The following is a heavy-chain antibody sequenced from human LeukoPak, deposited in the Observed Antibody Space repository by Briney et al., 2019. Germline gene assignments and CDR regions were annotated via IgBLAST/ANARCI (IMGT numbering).Heavy chain of an antibody. CDR2: IRYDGSNK. V-gene: IGHV3-30*02. Sequence: GGSLRLSCAASGFTFSSYGMRWVRQAPGKGLEWVAFIRYDGSNKYYADSVKGRFTISRDNSKNTLYLQMNSLRAEDTAVYYCAKDNSGYSYGYFDYWGQGTLVTVSS. D-gene: IGHD5-18*01. CDR1: GFTFSSYG. CDR3: AKDNSGYSYGYFDY. J-gene: IGHJ4*02.